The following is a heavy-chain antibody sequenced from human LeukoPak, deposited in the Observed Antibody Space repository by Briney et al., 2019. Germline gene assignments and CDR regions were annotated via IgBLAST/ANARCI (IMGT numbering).Heavy chain of an antibody. J-gene: IGHJ5*02. Sequence: VASVKVSCKASAYTFSSYLMHWVRQAPGQGLEWMGIIDPSGGSTGYAQKFQGRVTMTRDTSTSTVYMELSSLRSEDTAVYYCARDLGLRGVTNWFDPWGQGTLVTVSS. CDR1: AYTFSSYL. V-gene: IGHV1-46*01. CDR2: IDPSGGST. CDR3: ARDLGLRGVTNWFDP. D-gene: IGHD3-10*01.